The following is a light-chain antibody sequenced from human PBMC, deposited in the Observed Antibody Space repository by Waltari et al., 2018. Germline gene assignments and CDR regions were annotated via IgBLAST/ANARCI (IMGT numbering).Light chain of an antibody. J-gene: IGKJ2*01. V-gene: IGKV4-1*01. Sequence: DIVMTQSPDSLAVSLGEGATVNCKSSQTVFYSSTNKNYLAWYQQKPGQPPKLLLYWASTRESGVPDRFSGCGSETDFTLTISSLQAEDVAVYYCQQYYSTPPTFGQGTKLEI. CDR2: WAS. CDR1: QTVFYSSTNKNY. CDR3: QQYYSTPPT.